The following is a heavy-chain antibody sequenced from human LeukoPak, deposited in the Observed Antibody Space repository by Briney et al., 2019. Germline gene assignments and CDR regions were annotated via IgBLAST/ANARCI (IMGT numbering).Heavy chain of an antibody. D-gene: IGHD3-9*01. CDR3: AAPDYDILTGYGSFFDY. CDR2: IIPILGIA. V-gene: IGHV1-69*04. Sequence: SVKVSCKASGGTFSSYAISWVRPAPGQGLEWMGRIIPILGIANYAQKFQGRVTITADKSTSTAYMELSSLRSEDTAVYYCAAPDYDILTGYGSFFDYWGQGTLVTVSS. CDR1: GGTFSSYA. J-gene: IGHJ4*02.